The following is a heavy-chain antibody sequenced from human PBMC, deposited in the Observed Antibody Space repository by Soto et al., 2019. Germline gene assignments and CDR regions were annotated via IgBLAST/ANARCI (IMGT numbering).Heavy chain of an antibody. CDR1: GYTFTSYY. CDR2: INPSGGST. J-gene: IGHJ4*01. CDR3: ASGTYGDYSL. Sequence: QVQLVQSGAEVKKPGASVKVSCKASGYTFTSYYMHWVRQAPGQGLEWMGIINPSGGSTSYAQKFQVRVTMTTDTSTSTVYMGLSSLRAEDTAVYYCASGTYGDYSLWCHGALVTVSS. D-gene: IGHD4-17*01. V-gene: IGHV1-46*03.